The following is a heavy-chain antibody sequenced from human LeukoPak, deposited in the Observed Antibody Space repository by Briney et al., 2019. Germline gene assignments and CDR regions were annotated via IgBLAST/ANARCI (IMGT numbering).Heavy chain of an antibody. J-gene: IGHJ1*01. Sequence: ASVKVSCKASGYTFTSYYMHWVRQAPGQGLEWMGIINPSGGSTSYAQKFQGRVTMTRDMSTSTVYMELSSRRSEDTAVYYCARDYRLTQIQDWGQGTLVTVSS. CDR3: ARDYRLTQIQD. CDR1: GYTFTSYY. CDR2: INPSGGST. D-gene: IGHD1-26*01. V-gene: IGHV1-46*01.